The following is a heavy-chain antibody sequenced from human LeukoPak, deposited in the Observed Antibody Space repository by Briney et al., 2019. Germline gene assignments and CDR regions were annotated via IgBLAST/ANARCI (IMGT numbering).Heavy chain of an antibody. CDR1: GYTFTSYY. D-gene: IGHD3-10*01. Sequence: ASVKVSCKASGYTFTSYYMHWVRQAPGQGLEWMGIINPSGGSTSYAHKFQGRVTMTRDTSTSTVYMELSSLRSEDTAVYYCARDYYGSGSSLTPYFNYWGQGTLVTVSS. V-gene: IGHV1-46*01. CDR3: ARDYYGSGSSLTPYFNY. J-gene: IGHJ4*02. CDR2: INPSGGST.